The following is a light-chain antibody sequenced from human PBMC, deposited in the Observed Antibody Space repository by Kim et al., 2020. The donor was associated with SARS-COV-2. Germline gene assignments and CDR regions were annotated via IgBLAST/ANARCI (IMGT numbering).Light chain of an antibody. V-gene: IGLV3-21*04. CDR2: YDS. CDR3: QVWDSSSDHPV. Sequence: APGKTAEITCGGNNIGSKSVHWYQPKPGQAPVLVIYYDSDRPSGIPERFSGSNSGNTATLTISRVEAGDEADYYCQVWDSSSDHPVFGGGTQLTVL. CDR1: NIGSKS. J-gene: IGLJ3*02.